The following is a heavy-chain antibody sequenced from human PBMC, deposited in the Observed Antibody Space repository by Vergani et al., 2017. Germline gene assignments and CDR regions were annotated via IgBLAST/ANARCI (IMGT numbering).Heavy chain of an antibody. CDR2: IWYDGSNK. Sequence: QVQLVESGGGVVQPGRSLRLSCAASGFTFSSYGMHWVRQAPGKGLEWVAVIWYDGSNKYYADSVKGRFTISRDNSKNTLYLQMNSLRAEDTAVYYCAKDRVHGRFWIPDVWGKGTTVTVSS. V-gene: IGHV3-33*06. CDR3: AKDRVHGRFWIPDV. CDR1: GFTFSSYG. D-gene: IGHD3-3*01. J-gene: IGHJ6*04.